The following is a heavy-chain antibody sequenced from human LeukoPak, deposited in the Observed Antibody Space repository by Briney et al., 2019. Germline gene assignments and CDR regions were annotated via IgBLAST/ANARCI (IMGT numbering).Heavy chain of an antibody. CDR3: ARGTGGSYSWFDP. V-gene: IGHV4-61*02. J-gene: IGHJ5*02. D-gene: IGHD1-26*01. CDR2: IYTSGST. Sequence: SETLSLTCTVSGGSISSSSYYWGWIRQPPGKGLEWIGRIYTSGSTNYNPSLKSRVTISVDTSKDQFSLELSSVTAADTAVYYCARGTGGSYSWFDPWGQGTLVTVSS. CDR1: GGSISSSSYY.